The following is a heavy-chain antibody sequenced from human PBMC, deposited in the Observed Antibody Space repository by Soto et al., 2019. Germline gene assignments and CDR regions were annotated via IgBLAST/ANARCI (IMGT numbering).Heavy chain of an antibody. CDR2: MNPNSGGS. CDR3: ARERHLNSPSDAFDL. J-gene: IGHJ3*01. V-gene: IGHV1-2*02. Sequence: QVNLVQPGAEVKKPGASVKVSCMASGYNFIAQNIHWVRQAPGLGLEWMGKMNPNSGGSDYAQEFPGRVTVTRDTSISTVYMELTSLKSDDTAVYYCARERHLNSPSDAFDLWGQGTMVIVSS. D-gene: IGHD1-7*01. CDR1: GYNFIAQN.